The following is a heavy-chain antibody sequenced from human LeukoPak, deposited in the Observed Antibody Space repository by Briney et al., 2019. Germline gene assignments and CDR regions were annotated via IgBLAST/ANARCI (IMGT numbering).Heavy chain of an antibody. Sequence: ASVKVSCKASGYTFTSYGISWVRQAPGQGLEWMGWINPNSGGTNYAQKFQGRVTMTRDTSISTAYMEPSRLRSDDTAVYYCARELRAFDIWGQGTMVTVSS. V-gene: IGHV1-2*02. D-gene: IGHD2-15*01. J-gene: IGHJ3*02. CDR3: ARELRAFDI. CDR2: INPNSGGT. CDR1: GYTFTSYG.